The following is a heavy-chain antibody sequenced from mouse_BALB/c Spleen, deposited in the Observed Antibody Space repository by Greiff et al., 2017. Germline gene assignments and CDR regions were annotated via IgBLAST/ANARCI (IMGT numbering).Heavy chain of an antibody. CDR2: ISSGGGST. CDR3: ARRGAATYYAMDY. D-gene: IGHD1-2*01. J-gene: IGHJ4*01. Sequence: EVKLMESGGGLVKPGGSLKLSCAASGFAFSSYDMSWVRQTPEKRLEWVAYISSGGGSTYYPDTVKGRFTISRDNPKNTLFLQMTSLRSEDTAMYYCARRGAATYYAMDYWGQGTSVTVSS. CDR1: GFAFSSYD. V-gene: IGHV5-12-1*01.